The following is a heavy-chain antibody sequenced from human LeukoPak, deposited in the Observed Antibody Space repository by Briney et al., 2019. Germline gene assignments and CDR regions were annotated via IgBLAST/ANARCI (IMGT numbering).Heavy chain of an antibody. CDR2: IYPGDSQS. V-gene: IGHV5-51*01. J-gene: IGHJ3*02. CDR1: GNSFTSYW. Sequence: GESLKISCKGSGNSFTSYWIAWVRQMPGKGLEWMGIIYPGDSQSRYSPSFQGQVTISADKSISTAYLQWSSLKASDTAMYYCARLILSGSYLDAFDIWGQGTMVTVSS. D-gene: IGHD1-26*01. CDR3: ARLILSGSYLDAFDI.